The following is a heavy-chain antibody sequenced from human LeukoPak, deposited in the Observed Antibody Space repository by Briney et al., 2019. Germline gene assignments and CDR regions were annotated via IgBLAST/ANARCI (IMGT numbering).Heavy chain of an antibody. Sequence: KASETLSLTCTVSGNSINSGFYWGWIRQSPGKGLDWIGSVYPSGRTFYNPSLKSRVTISVDTSQNQFSQKLSSVTAADTAVYYCAGGYCSSTSCYGYNWFDPWGQGTLVTVSS. D-gene: IGHD2-2*01. CDR1: GNSINSGFY. V-gene: IGHV4-38-2*02. CDR2: VYPSGRT. J-gene: IGHJ5*02. CDR3: AGGYCSSTSCYGYNWFDP.